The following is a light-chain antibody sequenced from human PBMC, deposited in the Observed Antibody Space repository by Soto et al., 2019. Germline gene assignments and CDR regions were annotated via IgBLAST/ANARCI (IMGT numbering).Light chain of an antibody. J-gene: IGKJ1*01. Sequence: EIVLTQSPGTLSLSPGERATLSCRASQSISSSYLAWYQVKPGQAPRLLIYGASSRATGFPDRFSGSGSGTDFTLTISRLEPEDFAVYYCPQYGSSPQTFGQGTKVEFK. CDR1: QSISSSY. V-gene: IGKV3-20*01. CDR2: GAS. CDR3: PQYGSSPQT.